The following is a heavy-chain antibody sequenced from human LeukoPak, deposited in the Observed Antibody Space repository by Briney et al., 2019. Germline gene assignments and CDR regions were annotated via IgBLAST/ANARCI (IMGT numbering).Heavy chain of an antibody. J-gene: IGHJ5*02. CDR3: AKDRYSYGGNWFDP. CDR2: ISGSGGST. V-gene: IGHV3-23*01. CDR1: GFTFSSYA. Sequence: PGGSLRLSCAASGFTFSSYAMSWVRQAPGKGPEWVSAISGSGGSTYYADSVKGRFTISRDNSKNTLYLQMNSLRVEDTAVYYCAKDRYSYGGNWFDPWGQGTLVTVSS. D-gene: IGHD5-18*01.